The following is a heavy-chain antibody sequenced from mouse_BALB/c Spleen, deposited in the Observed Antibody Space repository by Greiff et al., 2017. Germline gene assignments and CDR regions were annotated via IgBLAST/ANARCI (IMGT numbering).Heavy chain of an antibody. J-gene: IGHJ2*01. CDR3: ARSGDYGYFDY. CDR1: GYAFTNYL. CDR2: INPGSGGT. D-gene: IGHD1-1*01. V-gene: IGHV1-54*01. Sequence: VQRVESGAELVRPGTSVKVSCKASGYAFTNYLIEWVKQRPGQGLEWIGVINPGSGGTNYNEKFKGKATLTADKSSSTAYMQLSSLTSDDSAVYCCARSGDYGYFDYWGQGTTLTVSS.